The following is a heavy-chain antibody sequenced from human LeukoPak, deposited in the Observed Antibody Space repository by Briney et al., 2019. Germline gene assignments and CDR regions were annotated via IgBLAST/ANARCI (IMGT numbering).Heavy chain of an antibody. CDR1: GGSISSGGYY. V-gene: IGHV4-31*03. Sequence: SETLSLTCTVSGGSISSGGYYWSWIRQHPGEGLEWIGYIYYSGSTYYNPFLKSRVTISVDTSKNQFSLKLSSVTAADTAVYYCARITVTGNWFDPWGQGTLVTVSS. J-gene: IGHJ5*02. D-gene: IGHD4-11*01. CDR2: IYYSGST. CDR3: ARITVTGNWFDP.